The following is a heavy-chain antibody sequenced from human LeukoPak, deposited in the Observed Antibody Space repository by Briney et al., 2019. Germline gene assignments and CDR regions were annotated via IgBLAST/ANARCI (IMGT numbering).Heavy chain of an antibody. V-gene: IGHV3-23*01. CDR3: AKSLYGGCDY. D-gene: IGHD3-16*02. CDR2: VNGNGGST. CDR1: GFTFSTYA. Sequence: PGGSLRLSCAASGFTFSTYAMSWVRQAPGKGLEWVSGVNGNGGSTSYADSVKGRFTISRYNSKNTVYLQMNSLRVEDTAVYYCAKSLYGGCDYWGQGTVVTVSS. J-gene: IGHJ4*02.